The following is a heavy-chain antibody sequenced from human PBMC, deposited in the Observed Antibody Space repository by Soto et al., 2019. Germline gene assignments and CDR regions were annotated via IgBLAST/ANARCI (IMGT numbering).Heavy chain of an antibody. J-gene: IGHJ4*02. V-gene: IGHV3-30*18. CDR1: GFSFNTYG. CDR2: ISYDGSNS. Sequence: ESGGGVVQPGRSLRLSCAASGFSFNTYGMHWVRQAPGKGLEWVALISYDGSNSYYVDSVRGRFTISRDNSKKTMYLRMNSLRPEDTAVYFCAKPASGYSFGXXPGRTVVYFDSWGQGTLVTVSS. D-gene: IGHD5-18*01. CDR3: AKPASGYSFGXXPGRTVVYFDS.